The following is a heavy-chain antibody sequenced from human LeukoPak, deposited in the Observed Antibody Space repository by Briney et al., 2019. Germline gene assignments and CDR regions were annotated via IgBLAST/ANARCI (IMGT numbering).Heavy chain of an antibody. V-gene: IGHV3-23*01. CDR1: GFTFSSYG. CDR2: ISGSGGST. CDR3: AKGGDHVYYFDY. Sequence: PGGSLRLSCAASGFTFSSYGMSWVRQAPGKGLEWVSAISGSGGSTYYADSVKGRFTISRDNSKNTLYLQMNSLRAEDTAVYYCAKGGDHVYYFDYWGQGTLVTVSS. J-gene: IGHJ4*02. D-gene: IGHD2-21*02.